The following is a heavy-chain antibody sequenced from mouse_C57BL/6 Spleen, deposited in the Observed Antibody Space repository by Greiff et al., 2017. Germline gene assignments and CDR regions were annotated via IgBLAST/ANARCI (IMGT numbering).Heavy chain of an antibody. CDR3: ARDWDGGGYYAMDY. Sequence: EVQLQQSGPELVKPGASVKISCKASGYTFTDYYMNWVKQSHGKSLEWIGDINPNNGGTSYNQKFKGKATLTVDKSSSTAYMELRSLTSEDSAVEYCARDWDGGGYYAMDYWGQGTSVTVSS. V-gene: IGHV1-26*01. CDR2: INPNNGGT. CDR1: GYTFTDYY. J-gene: IGHJ4*01. D-gene: IGHD4-1*01.